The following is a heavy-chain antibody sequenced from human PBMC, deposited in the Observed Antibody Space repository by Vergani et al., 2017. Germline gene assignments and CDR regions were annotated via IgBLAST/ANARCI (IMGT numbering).Heavy chain of an antibody. J-gene: IGHJ3*02. CDR1: GFTFDDYA. D-gene: IGHD3-22*01. CDR2: ISWNSGST. V-gene: IGHV3-9*01. CDR3: AKEGWLLRYPPDAFDI. Sequence: EVQLVESGGGLVQPGRSLRLSCAASGFTFDDYAMHWVWQAPGKGLEWVSGISWNSGSTGYADSVKGRFTISRDNAKNSLYLQMNSLRAEDTALYYCAKEGWLLRYPPDAFDIWGQGTMVTVSS.